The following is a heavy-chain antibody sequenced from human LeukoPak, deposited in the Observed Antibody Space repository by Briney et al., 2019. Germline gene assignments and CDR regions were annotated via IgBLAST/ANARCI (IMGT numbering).Heavy chain of an antibody. CDR2: ISSGGSSK. Sequence: PGGSLRLSCAASGFTFSRYAMHWVRQAPGKGLEWVAVISSGGSSKYYADSVKGRFTISRDNSRNTLYLQMNSLRAEDTAVYYCARDRDTTALHIFDCWGQGTLVTVSS. D-gene: IGHD5-18*01. V-gene: IGHV3-30-3*01. CDR1: GFTFSRYA. J-gene: IGHJ4*02. CDR3: ARDRDTTALHIFDC.